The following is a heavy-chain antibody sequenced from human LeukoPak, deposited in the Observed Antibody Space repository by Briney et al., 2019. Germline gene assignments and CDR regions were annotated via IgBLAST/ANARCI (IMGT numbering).Heavy chain of an antibody. CDR3: AKVTGDLYG. CDR1: GLTFSSYA. D-gene: IGHD1-14*01. CDR2: ISGRDGST. Sequence: GGSLRLSCAASGLTFSSYAMSWARQAPGKGLEWVSAISGRDGSTYYADSVKGRFTISRDNSKNTLYLQMNSLRAEDTAVYYCAKVTGDLYGWGQGTLVTVSS. V-gene: IGHV3-23*01. J-gene: IGHJ4*02.